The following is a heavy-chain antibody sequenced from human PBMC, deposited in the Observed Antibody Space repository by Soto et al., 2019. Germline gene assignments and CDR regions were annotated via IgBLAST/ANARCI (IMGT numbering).Heavy chain of an antibody. CDR3: ARGLLADRGYYYGMDV. CDR2: INHSGST. Sequence: XATLSLTCAVYGGSFSGYYWSWIRQPPGKGLEWIGEINHSGSTNYNPSLKSRVTISVDTSKNQFSLKLSSVTAADTAVYYCARGLLADRGYYYGMDVWGQGTTVTVSS. J-gene: IGHJ6*02. D-gene: IGHD6-6*01. CDR1: GGSFSGYY. V-gene: IGHV4-34*01.